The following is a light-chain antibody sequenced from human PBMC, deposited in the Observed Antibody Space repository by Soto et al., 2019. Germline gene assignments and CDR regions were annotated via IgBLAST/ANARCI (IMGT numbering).Light chain of an antibody. J-gene: IGKJ1*01. CDR2: EVS. CDR3: LQGTHWPWT. Sequence: DVVMTQSPLFLPVTLGQPASISCRSSQSLIHSDGNTYLSWFQQRPGQSPRRLIYEVSDRDSGXXDRFTGSGSGTDFTLKISRVEAEDVGVYYCLQGTHWPWTFGXGTEVXX. V-gene: IGKV2-30*02. CDR1: QSLIHSDGNTY.